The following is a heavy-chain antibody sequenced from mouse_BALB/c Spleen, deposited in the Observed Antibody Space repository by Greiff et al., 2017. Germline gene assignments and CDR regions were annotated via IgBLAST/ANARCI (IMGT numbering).Heavy chain of an antibody. D-gene: IGHD4-1*01. Sequence: QVQLQQSGAELMKPGASVKISCKATGYTFSSYWIEWVKQRPGHGLEWIGEILPGSGSTNYNEKFKGKATFTADTSSNTAYMQLSSLTSEDSAFYYCARDEGKTGFAYWGQGTLVTVSA. CDR2: ILPGSGST. J-gene: IGHJ3*01. CDR3: ARDEGKTGFAY. V-gene: IGHV1-9*01. CDR1: GYTFSSYW.